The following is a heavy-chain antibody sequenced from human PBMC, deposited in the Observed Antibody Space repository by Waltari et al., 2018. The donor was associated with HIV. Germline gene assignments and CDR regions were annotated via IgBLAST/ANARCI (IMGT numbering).Heavy chain of an antibody. Sequence: EVQLVESGGGLVKPGGSLRISCSASGFTFSSYSMNWVRQAPGKGLEWVSSISSSSSYIYYADSVKGRFTISRDNAKNSLYLQMNSLRAEDTAVYYCARDRDGMDVWGQGTTVTVSS. CDR3: ARDRDGMDV. CDR1: GFTFSSYS. D-gene: IGHD3-10*01. CDR2: ISSSSSYI. V-gene: IGHV3-21*01. J-gene: IGHJ6*02.